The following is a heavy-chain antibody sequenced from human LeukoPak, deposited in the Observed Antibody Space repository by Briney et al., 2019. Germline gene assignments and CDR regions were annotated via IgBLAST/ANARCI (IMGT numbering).Heavy chain of an antibody. CDR2: ISGSGGST. Sequence: PGGSLRLSCAASGFTFSSYAMSWVRQAPGKGLEWVSAISGSGGSTYYADSVKGRFTISRDNSKNTLYLQMNSLRAEDTAVYYCAKGSYCSGGSCYSEFDYWGQGTPVTVSS. CDR1: GFTFSSYA. D-gene: IGHD2-15*01. V-gene: IGHV3-23*01. J-gene: IGHJ4*02. CDR3: AKGSYCSGGSCYSEFDY.